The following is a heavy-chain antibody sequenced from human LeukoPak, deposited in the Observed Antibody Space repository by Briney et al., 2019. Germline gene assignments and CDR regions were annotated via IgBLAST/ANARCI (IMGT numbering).Heavy chain of an antibody. CDR2: ISYDGSNK. CDR3: TRDPYDFWSGYHYYYGMDV. Sequence: QSGGSLRLSCAASGFTFSSYAMHWVRQAPGKGLEWVAVISYDGSNKYYADSVKRRFTISRDNSKNTLYLQMNSLRTEDTAVYYCTRDPYDFWSGYHYYYGMDVWGQGTTVTVSS. D-gene: IGHD3-3*01. J-gene: IGHJ6*02. V-gene: IGHV3-30*04. CDR1: GFTFSSYA.